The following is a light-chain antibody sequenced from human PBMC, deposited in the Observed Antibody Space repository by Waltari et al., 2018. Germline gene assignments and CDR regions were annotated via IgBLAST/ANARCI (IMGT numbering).Light chain of an antibody. CDR1: QSISSH. CDR2: AAS. V-gene: IGKV1-39*01. J-gene: IGKJ2*01. Sequence: DIQMTQSPSSLSASVGDRVTITCRASQSISSHLNWIQQKPGKAPKLLIYAASSLQSGVPSRFSGSGSGTDFTLTISSLQPEDFATYYCQQSYSTPPTFGQGTKLEIK. CDR3: QQSYSTPPT.